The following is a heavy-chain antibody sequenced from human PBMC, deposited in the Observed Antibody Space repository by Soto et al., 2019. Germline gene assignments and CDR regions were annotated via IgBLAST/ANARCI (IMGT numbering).Heavy chain of an antibody. V-gene: IGHV4-59*08. D-gene: IGHD4-17*01. CDR1: GGSISVYY. J-gene: IGHJ4*02. CDR3: ASHGDYGDAFDY. CDR2: IYNSGST. Sequence: PSETLSLTCTVPGGSISVYYWIWMRQPPGKGLEWIGYIYNSGSTNYNPALKSRVTISVDTSKNQFSLKLSSVTAADTAVYYCASHGDYGDAFDYWGQGTLVTVSS.